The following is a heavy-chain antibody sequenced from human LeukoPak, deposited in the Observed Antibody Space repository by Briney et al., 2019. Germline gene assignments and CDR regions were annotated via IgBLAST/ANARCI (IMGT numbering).Heavy chain of an antibody. CDR2: VTSDGSST. CDR1: GFTFSAYW. J-gene: IGHJ4*02. CDR3: ARDGTAANFDY. V-gene: IGHV3-74*01. D-gene: IGHD6-13*01. Sequence: GGSLRLSCAASGFTFSAYWMHWVRQAPGKGLVWVSRVTSDGSSTTYADSVKGRLTISRDNAKNTLYLQMNSLRAEDTAVYYCARDGTAANFDYWGQGTLVTVSS.